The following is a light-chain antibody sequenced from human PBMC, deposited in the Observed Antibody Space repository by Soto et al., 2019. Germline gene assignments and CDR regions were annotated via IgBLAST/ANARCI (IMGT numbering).Light chain of an antibody. J-gene: IGLJ1*01. Sequence: QSVLTQPPSASGSPGQSVTISCTGTSSDVGGYNYVSWYQQHPGKAPKLMIYEVSKRPSGVPDRFSGSKSGNTASLTVSGLQAEDEADYYCSSYAGSDSFAYVFGTGTKLTVL. V-gene: IGLV2-8*01. CDR3: SSYAGSDSFAYV. CDR1: SSDVGGYNY. CDR2: EVS.